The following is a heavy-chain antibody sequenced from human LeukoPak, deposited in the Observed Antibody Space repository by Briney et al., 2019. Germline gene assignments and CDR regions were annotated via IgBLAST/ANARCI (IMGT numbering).Heavy chain of an antibody. Sequence: QTGGSLRLSCVVSGFKFNSYWMNWVRQVPGKGLVWVAHINTHGNTANYADSVKSRFTISRDNAKSTLYLQMNSLRAEDTAIYYCVRDNAYTFDYWGHGTLVTVSS. CDR3: VRDNAYTFDY. V-gene: IGHV3-74*01. CDR2: INTHGNTA. D-gene: IGHD5-24*01. J-gene: IGHJ4*01. CDR1: GFKFNSYW.